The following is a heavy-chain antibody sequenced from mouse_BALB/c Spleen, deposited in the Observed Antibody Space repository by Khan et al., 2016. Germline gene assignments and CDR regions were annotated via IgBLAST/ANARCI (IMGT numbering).Heavy chain of an antibody. Sequence: QIQLVQSGPELKKPGETVKISCKASGYTFTDYSMHWVKQAPGKGLKWMGWINTETGEPTYADDFKGRFAFSLETYASTAYLQINNLKNEDTATYFCARSRGSSYDYYAMDYWGQGTSVTVSS. V-gene: IGHV9-2-1*01. CDR1: GYTFTDYS. J-gene: IGHJ4*01. D-gene: IGHD1-1*01. CDR3: ARSRGSSYDYYAMDY. CDR2: INTETGEP.